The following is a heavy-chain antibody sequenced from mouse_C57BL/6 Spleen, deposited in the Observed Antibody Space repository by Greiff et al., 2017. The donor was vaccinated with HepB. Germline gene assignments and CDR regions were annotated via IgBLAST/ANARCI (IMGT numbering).Heavy chain of an antibody. CDR2: IRNKANGYTT. V-gene: IGHV7-3*01. J-gene: IGHJ3*01. CDR1: GFTFTDYY. D-gene: IGHD1-1*01. Sequence: EVQRVESGGGLVQPGGSLSLSCAASGFTFTDYYMSWVRQPPGKALEWLGFIRNKANGYTTEYSASVKGRFTISRDNSQSILYLQMNALRAEDSATYYWARYDYYGPGFAYWGQGTLVTVSA. CDR3: ARYDYYGPGFAY.